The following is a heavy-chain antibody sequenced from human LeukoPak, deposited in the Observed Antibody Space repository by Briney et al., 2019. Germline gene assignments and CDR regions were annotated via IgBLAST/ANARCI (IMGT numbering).Heavy chain of an antibody. CDR1: GYTFNGYY. J-gene: IGHJ5*02. CDR2: INPNSGGT. CDR3: ARDGRFLEWYLGFDP. D-gene: IGHD3-3*01. V-gene: IGHV1-2*02. Sequence: GASVKVSCKASGYTFNGYYMHWVRQAPGQGLEWMGWINPNSGGTNYAQKFQGRVTMTRDTSISAAYMELSRLRSDDTAVYYCARDGRFLEWYLGFDPWGQGTLVTVSS.